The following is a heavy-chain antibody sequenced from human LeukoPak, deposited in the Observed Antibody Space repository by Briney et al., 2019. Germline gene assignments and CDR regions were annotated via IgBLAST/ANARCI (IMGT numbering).Heavy chain of an antibody. V-gene: IGHV3-9*01. CDR2: ISWNSGSI. Sequence: GGSLRLSCAASGFTFDDYAMHWVRQAPGKGLEWVSGISWNSGSIGYADSVKGRFTTSRDNAKNSLYLQMNSLRAEDTALYYCAKDSADYYDSSGYYSFDYWGQGTLVTVSS. CDR1: GFTFDDYA. J-gene: IGHJ4*02. CDR3: AKDSADYYDSSGYYSFDY. D-gene: IGHD3-22*01.